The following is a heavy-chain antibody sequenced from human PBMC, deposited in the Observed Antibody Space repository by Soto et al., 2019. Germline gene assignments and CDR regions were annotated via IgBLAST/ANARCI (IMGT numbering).Heavy chain of an antibody. CDR2: IYSSGNT. D-gene: IGHD3-3*01. J-gene: IGHJ4*02. CDR3: ARTTNYDFWSGYYL. V-gene: IGHV4-4*07. Sequence: QVQLQESGPGLVKPSETLSLTCTVSGGSISSYYWSWIRQPAGKGLERLGRIYSSGNTNYTPSLKSRVTMSVDTSKTQFSLKLYSVTAADTAVYYCARTTNYDFWSGYYLWGQGTLVTVSS. CDR1: GGSISSYY.